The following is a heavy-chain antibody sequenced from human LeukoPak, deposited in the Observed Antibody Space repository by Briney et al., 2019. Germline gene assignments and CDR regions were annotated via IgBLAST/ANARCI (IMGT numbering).Heavy chain of an antibody. D-gene: IGHD3-22*01. CDR3: ARARHYYYDSSGYDY. Sequence: PGGSLRLSCAASGFTFSSYWMSWVRQAPGKGLEWVANIKQDGSEKYYVDSVKGRFTISRDNAKNSLYLQMNSLRAEDTAVYYCARARHYYYDSSGYDYWGQGTLVTVSS. CDR1: GFTFSSYW. J-gene: IGHJ4*02. CDR2: IKQDGSEK. V-gene: IGHV3-7*01.